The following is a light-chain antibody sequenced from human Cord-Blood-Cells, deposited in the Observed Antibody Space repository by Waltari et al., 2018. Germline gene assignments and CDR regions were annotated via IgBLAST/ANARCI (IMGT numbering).Light chain of an antibody. V-gene: IGLV1-40*01. CDR3: QSYDSSLSGSV. CDR2: GNS. Sequence: QSVLTQPPSVSGAPGQRVTISCTGSSSNIGAGYDVHWYQQLPGTAPKLLIYGNSSRPSGVPARFSGHKSGTSASLAITGRQAEDEADYYCQSYDSSLSGSVFGGGTKLTVL. CDR1: SSNIGAGYD. J-gene: IGLJ3*02.